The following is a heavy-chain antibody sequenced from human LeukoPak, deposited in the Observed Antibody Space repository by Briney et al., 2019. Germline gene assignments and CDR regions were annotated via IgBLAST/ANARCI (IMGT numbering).Heavy chain of an antibody. CDR3: ATRDYGSGSSGTLDY. J-gene: IGHJ4*02. CDR1: GYTLTELS. D-gene: IGHD3-10*01. CDR2: FHPEDGQT. V-gene: IGHV1-24*01. Sequence: ASVSVSCKVSGYTLTELSMHWVRQAPGKGLEWRGGFHPEDGQTIYAQKFQGRCTMTEDTSTDTAYMELSSLRSEDTAVYYCATRDYGSGSSGTLDYWGQGTLVTVSS.